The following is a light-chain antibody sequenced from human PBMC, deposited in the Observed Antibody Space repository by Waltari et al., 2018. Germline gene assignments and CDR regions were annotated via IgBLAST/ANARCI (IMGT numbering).Light chain of an antibody. CDR1: QGISTY. CDR2: VAS. V-gene: IGKV3-20*01. J-gene: IGKJ1*01. Sequence: SCRASQGISTYLAWYQHIPGQPPRLLFYVASSRATGIPDRFSGSGSGTDVSHTISRLEPEDFAVYYCQKYGSLPATFGQGTKVEIK. CDR3: QKYGSLPAT.